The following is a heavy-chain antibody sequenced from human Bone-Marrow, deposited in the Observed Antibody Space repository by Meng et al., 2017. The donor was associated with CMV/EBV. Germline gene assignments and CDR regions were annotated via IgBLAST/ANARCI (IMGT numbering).Heavy chain of an antibody. CDR1: GFTFDDYA. J-gene: IGHJ6*02. CDR2: ISWNSGSI. Sequence: SLKISCAASGFTFDDYAMHWVRQAPGKGLEWVSGISWNSGSIGYADSVKGRFTISRDNAKNSLYLQMNSLRAEDTALYYCARGVKAAGFYGMDVWGQGTTVTVYS. V-gene: IGHV3-9*01. CDR3: ARGVKAAGFYGMDV. D-gene: IGHD6-13*01.